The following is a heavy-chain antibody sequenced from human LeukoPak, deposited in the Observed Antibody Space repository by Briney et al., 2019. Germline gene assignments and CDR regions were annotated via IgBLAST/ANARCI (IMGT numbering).Heavy chain of an antibody. CDR3: AKDLAY. J-gene: IGHJ4*02. CDR1: TITFSNSE. Sequence: PGGSLRLSCAASTITFSNSEMNWVRQAPGRGLEWVSYISSGGSLTYYADSVKGRFTISRDNAKKSLYLQMNSLRAEDTAIHYCAKDLAYWGQGTLVTVSS. CDR2: ISSGGSLT. V-gene: IGHV3-48*03.